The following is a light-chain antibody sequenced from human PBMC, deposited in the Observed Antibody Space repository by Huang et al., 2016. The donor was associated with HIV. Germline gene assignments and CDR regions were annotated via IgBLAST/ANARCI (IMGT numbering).Light chain of an antibody. V-gene: IGKV3-11*01. CDR2: DAS. CDR3: QQRSNWPPTLT. J-gene: IGKJ4*01. CDR1: QSVNNY. Sequence: EIVLTQSPVTLSVSPGERATLFCRASQSVNNYLAWYQQKPGQAPRLLIDDASSRAAGIPARFSGSGSGTDFTLTISSLQPEDSALYYCQQRSNWPPTLTFGGGTKVEIK.